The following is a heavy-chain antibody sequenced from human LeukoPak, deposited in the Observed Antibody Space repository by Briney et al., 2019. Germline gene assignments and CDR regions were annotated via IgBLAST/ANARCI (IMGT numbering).Heavy chain of an antibody. CDR2: TIINGGST. Sequence: GGSLRLSCAASGFTFSSYSMHWVRQAPGKGLEYGSATIINGGSTYYANSVKGRFTISRDNSKNTLCLQMGSLRAEDMAVYYCARTLSYGDFYYYYYMDVWGKGTTVTVSS. D-gene: IGHD4-17*01. J-gene: IGHJ6*03. CDR1: GFTFSSYS. V-gene: IGHV3-64*01. CDR3: ARTLSYGDFYYYYYMDV.